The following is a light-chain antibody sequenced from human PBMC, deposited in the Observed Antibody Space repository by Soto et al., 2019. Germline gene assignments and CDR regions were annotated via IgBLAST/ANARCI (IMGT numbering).Light chain of an antibody. CDR2: DAS. CDR3: QQRSNWWIT. Sequence: EIVMTQSPATLSVSPVERATLPCRASQSVSSNLAWYQQKPGQAPRLLIYDASNRATGIPARFSGSGSGTDFTLTISSLEPEDFAVYYCQQRSNWWITFGQGTRLEIK. V-gene: IGKV3-11*01. J-gene: IGKJ5*01. CDR1: QSVSSN.